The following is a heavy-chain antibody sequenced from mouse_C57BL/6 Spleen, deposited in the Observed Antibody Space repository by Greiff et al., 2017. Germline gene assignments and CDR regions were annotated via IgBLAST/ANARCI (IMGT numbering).Heavy chain of an antibody. CDR1: GYTFTSYT. D-gene: IGHD2-3*01. CDR3: AREDDGYYVNFDY. CDR2: INPSSGYT. Sequence: VQLQQSGAELARPGASVKMSCKASGYTFTSYTMHWVKQRPGQGLEWFGYINPSSGYTKSNQKFKDKATLTTDKSSSTAYMQLSSLTSEDSAVYYCAREDDGYYVNFDYWGQGTTLTVSS. J-gene: IGHJ2*01. V-gene: IGHV1-4*01.